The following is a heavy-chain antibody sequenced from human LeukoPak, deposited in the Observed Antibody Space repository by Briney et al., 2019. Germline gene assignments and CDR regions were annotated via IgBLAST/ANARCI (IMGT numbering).Heavy chain of an antibody. J-gene: IGHJ5*02. V-gene: IGHV1-18*01. Sequence: ASVKVSCKASGYTFTSYCISWVRQAPGQGIEWMGWISAYNGNTNYAQKLQGRVTMTTDTSTSTDYMELRSLRSDDTAVYYCSRDRRCWRYNWFDPWGQGTLVTVSS. CDR3: SRDRRCWRYNWFDP. D-gene: IGHD4/OR15-4a*01. CDR1: GYTFTSYC. CDR2: ISAYNGNT.